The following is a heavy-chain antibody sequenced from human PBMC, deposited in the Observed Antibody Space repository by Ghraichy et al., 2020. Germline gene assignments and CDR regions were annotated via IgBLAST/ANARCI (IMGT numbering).Heavy chain of an antibody. J-gene: IGHJ6*02. CDR1: GFTFSSYA. CDR3: AKGNWNDVRFYYYGMDV. CDR2: ISGSGGST. V-gene: IGHV3-23*01. Sequence: GGSLRLSCAASGFTFSSYAMSWVRQAPGKGLEWVSAISGSGGSTYYADSVKGRFTISRDNSKNTLYLQMNSLRAEDTAVYYCAKGNWNDVRFYYYGMDVWGQGTTVTVSS. D-gene: IGHD1-1*01.